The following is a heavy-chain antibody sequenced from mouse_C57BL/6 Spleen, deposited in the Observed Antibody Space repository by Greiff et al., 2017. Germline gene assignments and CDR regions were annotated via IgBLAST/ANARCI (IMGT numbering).Heavy chain of an antibody. D-gene: IGHD3-2*02. CDR2: IDPSDSYT. CDR1: GYTFTSYW. V-gene: IGHV1-50*01. CDR3: ATRPGPYYFDY. Sequence: VQLQQPGAELVKPGASVKLSCKASGYTFTSYWMQWVKQRPGQGLEWIGEIDPSDSYTNYNQKFKGKATLTVDTSSSTAYMQLSSLPSEDSAVYYCATRPGPYYFDYWGQGTTLTVSS. J-gene: IGHJ2*01.